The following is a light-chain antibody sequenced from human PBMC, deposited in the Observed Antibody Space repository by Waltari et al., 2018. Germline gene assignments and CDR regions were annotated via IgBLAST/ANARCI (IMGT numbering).Light chain of an antibody. J-gene: IGLJ2*01. V-gene: IGLV1-40*01. CDR3: QSYDGSLSASI. Sequence: QSVLTQPPSMSGAPGQWVTISCTGSSSNIGAGYDVHWYQQLPGTAPKLLIYSYNNRPSGVPDRFSGSKSGTSASLAIAGLQAEDEADYYCQSYDGSLSASIFGGGTKLTVL. CDR1: SSNIGAGYD. CDR2: SYN.